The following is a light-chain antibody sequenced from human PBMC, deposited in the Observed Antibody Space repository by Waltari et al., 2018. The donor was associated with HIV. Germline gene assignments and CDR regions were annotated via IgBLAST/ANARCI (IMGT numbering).Light chain of an antibody. V-gene: IGLV2-11*01. CDR3: CSYAGSYRGV. CDR2: DVS. CDR1: SSAVGGYTY. Sequence: QSALTQPRSVSGSPGQSVSISCTGTSSAVGGYTYVSWYQQHPGKAPKLIIYDVSKRPSGVPDRFSGSKSGNTASLTISGLQAEDEADYYCCSYAGSYRGVFGGGTKLTVL. J-gene: IGLJ2*01.